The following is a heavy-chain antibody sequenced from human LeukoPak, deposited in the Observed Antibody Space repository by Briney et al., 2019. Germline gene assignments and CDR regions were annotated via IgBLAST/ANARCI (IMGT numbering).Heavy chain of an antibody. Sequence: SETLSLTCAVYGGSFSGYYWSWIRQPPGKGLEWIGEINHSGSTNYNPSLKSRVTISLDTSKNQFSLKLSSVTAADTAVYYFASPSRKGKGANCFAPWGKEPLVTVS. CDR3: ASPSRKGKGANCFAP. CDR2: INHSGST. CDR1: GGSFSGYY. D-gene: IGHD3-16*01. J-gene: IGHJ5*02. V-gene: IGHV4-34*01.